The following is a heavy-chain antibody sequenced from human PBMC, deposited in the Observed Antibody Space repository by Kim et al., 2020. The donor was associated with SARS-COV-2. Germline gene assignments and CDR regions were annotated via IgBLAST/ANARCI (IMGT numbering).Heavy chain of an antibody. CDR2: INPSGGST. J-gene: IGHJ6*03. V-gene: IGHV1-46*01. Sequence: ASVKVSCKASGYTFTSYYMHWVRQAPGQGLEWMGIINPSGGSTSYAQKFQGRVTMTRDTSTSTVYMELSSLRSEDTAVYYCARDRSLRYFNWSPYYYYMDVWGKGTTVTVSS. CDR3: ARDRSLRYFNWSPYYYYMDV. D-gene: IGHD3-9*01. CDR1: GYTFTSYY.